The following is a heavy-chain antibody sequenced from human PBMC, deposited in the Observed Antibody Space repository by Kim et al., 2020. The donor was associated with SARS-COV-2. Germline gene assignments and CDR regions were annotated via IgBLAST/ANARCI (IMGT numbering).Heavy chain of an antibody. J-gene: IGHJ4*02. CDR3: ARDSPASGNSLDY. CDR2: IIPILGIA. V-gene: IGHV1-69*04. D-gene: IGHD4-4*01. Sequence: SVKVSCKASGGTFSSYAISWVRQAPGQGLEWMGRIIPILGIANYAQKFQGRVTITADKSTSTAYMELSSLRSEDTAVYYCARDSPASGNSLDYWGQGTLVTVSS. CDR1: GGTFSSYA.